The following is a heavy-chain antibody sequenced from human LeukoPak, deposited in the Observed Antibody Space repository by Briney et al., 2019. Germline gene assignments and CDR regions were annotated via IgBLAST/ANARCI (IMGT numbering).Heavy chain of an antibody. V-gene: IGHV4-59*08. CDR3: ARHGRGSGPFQQ. CDR2: IYYSGST. CDR1: GGSISYYY. Sequence: MPSETLSLTCTVSGGSISYYYWSWIRQAPGKGLEWIGNIYYSGSTNYNPSLKSRVTISVDTSKNQFSLKLTSVTAADTAVYHCARHGRGSGPFQQWGQGTLVTVSS. D-gene: IGHD6-19*01. J-gene: IGHJ1*01.